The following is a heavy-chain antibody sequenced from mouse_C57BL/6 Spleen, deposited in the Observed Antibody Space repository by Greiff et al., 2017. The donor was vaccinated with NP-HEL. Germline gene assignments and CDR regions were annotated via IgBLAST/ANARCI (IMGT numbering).Heavy chain of an antibody. CDR2: IDPSDSYT. CDR3: ARRRSTMITFDY. Sequence: QVQLQQSGAELVRPGTSVKLSCKASGYTFTSYWMHWVKQRPGQGLEWIGVIDPSDSYTNYNQKFKGKATLTVDTSSSTAYMQLSSLTSEDSAVYYCARRRSTMITFDYWGQGTTLTVSS. V-gene: IGHV1-59*01. J-gene: IGHJ2*01. D-gene: IGHD2-4*01. CDR1: GYTFTSYW.